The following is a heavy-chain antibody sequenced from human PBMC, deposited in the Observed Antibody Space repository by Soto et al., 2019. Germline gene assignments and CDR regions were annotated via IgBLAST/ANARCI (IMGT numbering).Heavy chain of an antibody. CDR2: IWYDGSNK. V-gene: IGHV3-33*01. Sequence: GGSLRLSCAASGFTFSSYGMHWVRQAPGKGLEWVAVIWYDGSNKYYADSVKGRFTISRDNSKNTLYLQMNSLRAEDTAVYYCARDSIDTMVRGVIMLGSDWFDPWGQGTLVTVSS. D-gene: IGHD3-10*01. CDR1: GFTFSSYG. J-gene: IGHJ5*02. CDR3: ARDSIDTMVRGVIMLGSDWFDP.